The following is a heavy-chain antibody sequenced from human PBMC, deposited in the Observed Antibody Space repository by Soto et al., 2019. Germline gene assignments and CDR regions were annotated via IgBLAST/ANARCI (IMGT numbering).Heavy chain of an antibody. CDR2: IYDSVNT. Sequence: SETLSLTCTVSGDSLSSGGHYWSWIRQHPGKGLEWIGHIYDSVNTYYSPSLRSRVTISADRSKNQFSLNLRSVTAADTAVYYCARVDHRGYFAILTDYWGQGTLVTVSS. J-gene: IGHJ4*02. CDR1: GDSLSSGGHY. V-gene: IGHV4-31*03. D-gene: IGHD3-9*01. CDR3: ARVDHRGYFAILTDY.